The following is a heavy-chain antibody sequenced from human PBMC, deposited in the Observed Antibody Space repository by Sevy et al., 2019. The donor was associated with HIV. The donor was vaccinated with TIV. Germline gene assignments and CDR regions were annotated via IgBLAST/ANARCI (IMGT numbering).Heavy chain of an antibody. CDR1: GGSISSSSYY. CDR3: ARFQRSSGYFDY. D-gene: IGHD3-22*01. V-gene: IGHV4-39*01. Sequence: SDTLSLTCTVSGGSISSSSYYWGWIRQPPGKGLEWIGSIYYSGSTYYNPSLKSRVTISVDTSKNQFSLKLSSVTAADTAVYYCARFQRSSGYFDYWGQGTLVTVSS. CDR2: IYYSGST. J-gene: IGHJ4*02.